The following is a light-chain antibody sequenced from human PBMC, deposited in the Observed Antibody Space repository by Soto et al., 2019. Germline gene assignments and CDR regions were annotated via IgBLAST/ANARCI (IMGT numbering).Light chain of an antibody. Sequence: IQLTQSPSSLSASVGDRVTIACRASQGIRSYLAWYQQKPGKAPKLLIYAASTLQSGVPSRFSGSGSGTDFTLTISSLQPEAFAPYVCQHLYSYPLTFGGGTKVETK. V-gene: IGKV1-9*01. J-gene: IGKJ4*01. CDR2: AAS. CDR3: QHLYSYPLT. CDR1: QGIRSY.